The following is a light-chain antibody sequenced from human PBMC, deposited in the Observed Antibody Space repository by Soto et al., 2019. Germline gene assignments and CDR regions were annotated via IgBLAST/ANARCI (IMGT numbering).Light chain of an antibody. CDR1: QDISNY. J-gene: IGKJ1*01. CDR3: EQYDNLPPWT. CDR2: DAS. Sequence: DIQMTQSPSSLSASVGDRVTITCQASQDISNYLNWYQQKPGKAPKLLIYDASNLETGVPSRFSGSGSGTDFTFTISSLQPDDSATEYCEQYDNLPPWTFGQGTKVEIK. V-gene: IGKV1-33*01.